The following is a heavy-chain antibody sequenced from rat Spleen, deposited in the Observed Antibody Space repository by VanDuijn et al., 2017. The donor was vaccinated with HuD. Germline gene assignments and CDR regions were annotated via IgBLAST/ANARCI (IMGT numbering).Heavy chain of an antibody. Sequence: EVQLVESGGGLVQPGGSLKLSCAASGFTFVDYDMAWVRQTPTKGLEWIASINTGGDITYYRDSVKGRFTVSRDDAKNNQYRKMDSLRSEDTANYYCTRHGGLRNWFAYWGQGTLVTVSS. D-gene: IGHD1-11*01. J-gene: IGHJ3*01. CDR3: TRHGGLRNWFAY. CDR2: INTGGDIT. CDR1: GFTFVDYD. V-gene: IGHV5S13*01.